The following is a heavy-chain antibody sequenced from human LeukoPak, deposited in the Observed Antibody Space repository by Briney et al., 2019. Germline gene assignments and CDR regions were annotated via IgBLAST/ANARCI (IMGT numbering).Heavy chain of an antibody. CDR1: GGSISSSSYY. CDR2: IYYSGST. V-gene: IGHV4-39*07. CDR3: AREGYRIAAADY. D-gene: IGHD6-13*01. J-gene: IGHJ4*02. Sequence: SETLSLTCTVSGGSISSSSYYWGWIRQPPGKGLEWIGSIYYSGSTYYNPSLKSRVTISVDTSKNQFSLKLSSVTAADTAVYYCAREGYRIAAADYWGQGTLVTVSS.